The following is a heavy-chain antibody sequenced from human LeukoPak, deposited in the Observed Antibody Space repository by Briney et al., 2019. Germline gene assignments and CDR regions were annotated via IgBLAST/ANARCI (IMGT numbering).Heavy chain of an antibody. CDR2: IFSGGST. CDR3: AREGGGAAFEY. D-gene: IGHD3-16*01. Sequence: GGSLRLSCAASGFTVSSNYMNWVRQAPGKRLGWVSVIFSGGSTYYADSLKGRFTISRDNSKNTLYLQMNSLTAEDTAVYYCAREGGGAAFEYWGQGTPATVSS. J-gene: IGHJ4*02. V-gene: IGHV3-66*02. CDR1: GFTVSSNY.